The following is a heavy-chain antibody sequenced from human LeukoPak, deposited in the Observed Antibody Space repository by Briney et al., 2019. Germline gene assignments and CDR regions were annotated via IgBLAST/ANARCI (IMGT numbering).Heavy chain of an antibody. CDR1: GFTFDDYA. CDR2: ISGDGGST. D-gene: IGHD3-9*01. Sequence: GGSLRLSCAASGFTFDDYAMHWVRQAPAKGLEWVSLISGDGGSTYYADSVKGRFTISRDNSKNSLYLQMNSLRTEDTALYYCAKDLGGGYFDWLLVYWGQGTLVTVSS. CDR3: AKDLGGGYFDWLLVY. V-gene: IGHV3-43*02. J-gene: IGHJ4*02.